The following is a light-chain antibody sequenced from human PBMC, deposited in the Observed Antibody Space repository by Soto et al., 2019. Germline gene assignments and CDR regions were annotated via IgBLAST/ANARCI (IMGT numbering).Light chain of an antibody. V-gene: IGKV1-9*01. J-gene: IGKJ5*01. Sequence: DIQLTQSPSLLSASVGDRVTITCRASHDISTYLAWYQRKPGKAPKLMIYEASTLQSGVPSRFSGSGSGTEFTLTISGLLPEDFATYHCQQLNTLPFTFGQGTRLDTK. CDR3: QQLNTLPFT. CDR1: HDISTY. CDR2: EAS.